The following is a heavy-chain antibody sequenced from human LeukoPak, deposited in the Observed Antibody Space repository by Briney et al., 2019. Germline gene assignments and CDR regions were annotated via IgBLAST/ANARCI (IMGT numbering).Heavy chain of an antibody. J-gene: IGHJ4*02. CDR1: GGSFSGYY. CDR3: AREHTPYGSGCTAAY. Sequence: KPSETLSLTCAVYGGSFSGYYWSWIRQPPGKGLEWIGEINHSGSTNYNPSLKSRVTISVDTSKNQFSLKLSSVTAADTAVYYCAREHTPYGSGCTAAYWGQGTLVTVSS. V-gene: IGHV4-34*01. CDR2: INHSGST. D-gene: IGHD6-19*01.